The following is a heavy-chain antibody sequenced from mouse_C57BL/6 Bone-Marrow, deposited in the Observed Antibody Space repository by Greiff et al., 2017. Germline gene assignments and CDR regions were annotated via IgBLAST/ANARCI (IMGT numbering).Heavy chain of an antibody. D-gene: IGHD2-5*01. CDR2: INPGSGGT. CDR1: GYAFTNYL. Sequence: VQLQQSGAELVRPGTSVKVSCKASGYAFTNYLIEWVKQRPGQGLEWIGVINPGSGGTNYNEKFKGKATLTADKSSSTAYMQLSSLTSEDSAVYFCARRHSNYLAWFAYWGQGTLVTVSA. V-gene: IGHV1-54*01. CDR3: ARRHSNYLAWFAY. J-gene: IGHJ3*01.